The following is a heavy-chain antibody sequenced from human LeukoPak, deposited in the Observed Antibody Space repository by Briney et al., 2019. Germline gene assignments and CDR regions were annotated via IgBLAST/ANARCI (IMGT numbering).Heavy chain of an antibody. D-gene: IGHD7-27*01. V-gene: IGHV3-23*01. J-gene: IGHJ4*02. CDR3: AKVAGDLKGYFDY. Sequence: GGSLRLSCAASGFTFSSYAMRWVRQAPGKGLEWVSAISGSGGGTYYADSVKGRFTISRDNSKNTLYLQMNSLRAEDMAVYYCAKVAGDLKGYFDYWGQGTLVTVSS. CDR2: ISGSGGGT. CDR1: GFTFSSYA.